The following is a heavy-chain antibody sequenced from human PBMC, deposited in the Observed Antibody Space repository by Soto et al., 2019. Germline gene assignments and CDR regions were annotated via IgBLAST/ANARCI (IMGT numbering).Heavy chain of an antibody. CDR1: GFTFSSYW. CDR3: ARDARPPSTGYYGMDV. Sequence: PVGSLRLSCAASGFTFSSYWMHWVRQAPGKGLVWVSRVNSDGSSTSYADSVKGRFTISRDNAKNTLYLQMNSLRAEDTAVYYCARDARPPSTGYYGMDVWGQGTTVTVSS. V-gene: IGHV3-74*01. D-gene: IGHD2-8*02. CDR2: VNSDGSST. J-gene: IGHJ6*02.